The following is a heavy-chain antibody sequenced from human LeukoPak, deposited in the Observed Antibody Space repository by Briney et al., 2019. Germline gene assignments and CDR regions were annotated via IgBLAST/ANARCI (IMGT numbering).Heavy chain of an antibody. J-gene: IGHJ6*02. D-gene: IGHD2-15*01. CDR1: GFTFSSYS. CDR3: ARRYCSGGSCYPYYYGMDV. V-gene: IGHV3-48*04. Sequence: PGGSLRLSCAASGFTFSSYSMNWVRQAPGKGLEWVSYISSSSSTIYYADSVKGRFTISRDNAKNSLYLQMNSLRAEDTAVYYCARRYCSGGSCYPYYYGMDVWGQGTTVTVSS. CDR2: ISSSSSTI.